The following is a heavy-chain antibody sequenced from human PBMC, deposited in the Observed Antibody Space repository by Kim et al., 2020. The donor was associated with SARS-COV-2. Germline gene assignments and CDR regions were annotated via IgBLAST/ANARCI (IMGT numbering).Heavy chain of an antibody. CDR3: AKEQQQLVLLDY. J-gene: IGHJ4*02. Sequence: YADSVKGRFTLSRDNSKNTLYLQMNSLRAEDTAVYYCAKEQQQLVLLDYWGQGTLVTVSS. V-gene: IGHV3-23*01. D-gene: IGHD6-13*01.